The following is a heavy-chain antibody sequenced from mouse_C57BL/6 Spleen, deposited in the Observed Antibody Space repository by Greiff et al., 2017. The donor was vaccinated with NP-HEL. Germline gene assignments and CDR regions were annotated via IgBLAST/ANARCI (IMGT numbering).Heavy chain of an antibody. Sequence: VQLQQPGAELVRPGSSVKLSCKASGYTFTSYWMDWVKPRPGQGLEWIGNISPSDSETHYNQKFKDKATLTVDKSSSAAYMQLSSLTSEDSAVYYCARSGFYYGSTWYFDVWGTGTTVTVSS. D-gene: IGHD1-1*01. CDR1: GYTFTSYW. CDR3: ARSGFYYGSTWYFDV. V-gene: IGHV1-61*01. J-gene: IGHJ1*03. CDR2: ISPSDSET.